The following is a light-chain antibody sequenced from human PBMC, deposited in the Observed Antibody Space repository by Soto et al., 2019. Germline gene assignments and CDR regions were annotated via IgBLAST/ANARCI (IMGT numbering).Light chain of an antibody. Sequence: QSALTQPASVSGSPGQSITISCTGTSSDVGGYNYVSWYQHHPGKAPKLMIYDVSNRPSGVSNRFSGSKSGNTASLIISGIQAEDDADYYCSSYTSSSTLSTYVFGTGTKLTVL. CDR1: SSDVGGYNY. CDR2: DVS. J-gene: IGLJ1*01. V-gene: IGLV2-14*03. CDR3: SSYTSSSTLSTYV.